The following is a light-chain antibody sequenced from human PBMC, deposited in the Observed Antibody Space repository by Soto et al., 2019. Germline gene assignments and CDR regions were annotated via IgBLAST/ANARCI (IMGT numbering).Light chain of an antibody. CDR1: QGISNY. CDR3: QNYNSAPAT. J-gene: IGKJ1*01. V-gene: IGKV1-27*01. Sequence: DIQMTQSPSSLSASVGDRVTITCRASQGISNYLAWYQQKPGKVPKLLIYAASTLQSAVPSRFSGSGSGTDSTLTISSMQPEEIATYYCQNYNSAPATFGQGTKVEIK. CDR2: AAS.